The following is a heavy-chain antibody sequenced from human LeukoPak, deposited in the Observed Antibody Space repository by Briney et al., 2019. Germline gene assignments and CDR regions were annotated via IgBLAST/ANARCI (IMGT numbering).Heavy chain of an antibody. D-gene: IGHD1-26*01. J-gene: IGHJ4*02. CDR3: AKSRGESRGASNY. CDR2: ISGSGDTT. CDR1: GFTFSSYA. Sequence: PGGSLRLSCAASGFTFSSYAMNWVRQAPGKGLEWVSFISGSGDTTYCADSVKGRFTISRDSSKNTLYLQMNSLRAEDTAVYYCAKSRGESRGASNYWGQGTLVTVSS. V-gene: IGHV3-23*01.